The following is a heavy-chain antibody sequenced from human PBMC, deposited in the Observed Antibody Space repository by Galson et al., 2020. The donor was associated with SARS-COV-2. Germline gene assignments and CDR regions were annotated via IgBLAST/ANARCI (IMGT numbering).Heavy chain of an antibody. CDR1: GFTFSSYA. Sequence: GGSLRLSCAASGFTFSSYAMSWVRQAPGKGLEWVSAISSNGARTHYAAPVKGRFTISRDNSKSTLYLQMTSLRAEDTALYYCAKEENNREADAFDNWGQGTMVTVSS. D-gene: IGHD1-1*01. CDR3: AKEENNREADAFDN. V-gene: IGHV3-23*01. J-gene: IGHJ3*02. CDR2: ISSNGART.